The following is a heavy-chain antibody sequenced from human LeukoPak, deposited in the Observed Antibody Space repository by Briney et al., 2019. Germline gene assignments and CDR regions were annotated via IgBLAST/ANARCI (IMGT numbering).Heavy chain of an antibody. V-gene: IGHV3-7*01. CDR2: IKQDASEK. CDR1: GFTFSSYW. Sequence: GGSLRLSCAASGFTFSSYWMSWVRQAPGKGLEWVANIKQDASEKFYVDSVKGRFTISRDNAKNSLYLQMNSLRAEDTAVYYCARDLSWSLSGYDYWGQGTLVTVSS. J-gene: IGHJ4*02. CDR3: ARDLSWSLSGYDY. D-gene: IGHD3-3*01.